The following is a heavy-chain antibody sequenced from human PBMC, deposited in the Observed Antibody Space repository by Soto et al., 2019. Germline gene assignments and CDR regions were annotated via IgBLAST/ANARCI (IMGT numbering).Heavy chain of an antibody. CDR1: GGSFSGYY. V-gene: IGHV4-34*01. J-gene: IGHJ6*02. Sequence: SETLSLTCAVYGGSFSGYYWSWIRQPPGKGLEWIGEINHSGSTNYNPSLKSRVTISVDTSKNQFSLKLSSVTAADTAVYYCARSYYDSSGYYYQLRYYYGMDVWGQGTTVTVSS. CDR2: INHSGST. CDR3: ARSYYDSSGYYYQLRYYYGMDV. D-gene: IGHD3-22*01.